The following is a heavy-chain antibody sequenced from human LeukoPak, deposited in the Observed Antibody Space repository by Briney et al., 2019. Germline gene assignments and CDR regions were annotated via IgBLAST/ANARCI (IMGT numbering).Heavy chain of an antibody. CDR1: GFPLNSYS. D-gene: IGHD6-19*01. J-gene: IGHJ5*02. V-gene: IGHV3-21*01. CDR2: ISSTSAYI. Sequence: GSLRLSCAASGFPLNSYSFSWVRQAPGKGLEWVSSISSTSAYIYYADSVKGRFTISRSNPDNVVYLQMNSLEAEDTAVYYCARVAVAGSXGWFDPWGQGTLVTVSS. CDR3: ARVAVAGSXGWFDP.